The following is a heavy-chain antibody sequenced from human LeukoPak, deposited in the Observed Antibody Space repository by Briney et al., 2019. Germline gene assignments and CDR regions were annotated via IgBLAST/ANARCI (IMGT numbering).Heavy chain of an antibody. Sequence: RTGGSLRLSYAASGFTFSSYSMNWVRQAPGKGLEWVSYISSSSSTIYYADSVKGRFTISRDNAKNSLYLQMNSLRAEDTAVYYCARGSTHSSGWLTQSRSRPIYFDYWGQGTLVTVSS. CDR2: ISSSSSTI. CDR3: ARGSTHSSGWLTQSRSRPIYFDY. V-gene: IGHV3-48*01. J-gene: IGHJ4*02. D-gene: IGHD6-19*01. CDR1: GFTFSSYS.